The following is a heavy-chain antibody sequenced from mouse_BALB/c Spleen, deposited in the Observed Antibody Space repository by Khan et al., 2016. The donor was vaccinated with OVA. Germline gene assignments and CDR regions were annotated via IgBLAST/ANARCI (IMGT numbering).Heavy chain of an antibody. CDR2: ISYSGST. D-gene: IGHD2-14*01. Sequence: EVQLQESGPGQVKPSQSLSLTCTVTAYSITSDYAWTWIRQFPGNKLEWMGYISYSGSTSYNPSLPSRISITRDTSKNQFFLQLISVTTEDTATYYCACNRFYYRYSFFDYWGQGTTLTVSS. V-gene: IGHV3-2*02. CDR1: AYSITSDYA. CDR3: ACNRFYYRYSFFDY. J-gene: IGHJ2*01.